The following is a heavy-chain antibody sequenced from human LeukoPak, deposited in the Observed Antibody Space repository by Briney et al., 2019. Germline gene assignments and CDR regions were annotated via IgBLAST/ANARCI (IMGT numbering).Heavy chain of an antibody. V-gene: IGHV3-21*04. CDR2: ISSSSSYI. CDR3: AKDSAAVAGMFDY. CDR1: GFTFSSYS. D-gene: IGHD6-19*01. J-gene: IGHJ4*02. Sequence: GGSLRLSCAASGFTFSSYSMNWVRQAPGKGLEWVSSISSSSSYIYYADSVKGRFTISRDNAKNSLYLQMNSLRAEDTAVYYCAKDSAAVAGMFDYWGQGTLVTVSS.